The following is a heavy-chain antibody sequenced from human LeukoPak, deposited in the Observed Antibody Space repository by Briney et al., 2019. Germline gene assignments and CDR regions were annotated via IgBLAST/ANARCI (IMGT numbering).Heavy chain of an antibody. CDR1: GFTFDTYT. CDR2: ISSSSNFK. CDR3: ARDRIAVASLDY. Sequence: GGSLRLSCAASGFTFDTYTMNWVRQAPGTGPEWVALISSSSNFKLHANSVKGRFTISRDNARNSLFLQMSSLRAEDTAVYYCARDRIAVASLDYWGQGTLVTVSS. D-gene: IGHD6-19*01. J-gene: IGHJ4*02. V-gene: IGHV3-21*01.